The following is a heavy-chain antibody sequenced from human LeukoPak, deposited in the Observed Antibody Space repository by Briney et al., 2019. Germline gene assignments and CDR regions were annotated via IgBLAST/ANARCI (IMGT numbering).Heavy chain of an antibody. J-gene: IGHJ3*02. Sequence: SETLSLTCTVSGGSISSYYWSWIRQPAGKGLEWIGRISYSGTTYYSPSLKSRVTISVDTSKNQFSLKLSSVTAADTAVYYCARVHYYDSSGAFDIWGQGTMVTVSS. D-gene: IGHD3-22*01. CDR1: GGSISSYY. V-gene: IGHV4-4*07. CDR2: ISYSGTT. CDR3: ARVHYYDSSGAFDI.